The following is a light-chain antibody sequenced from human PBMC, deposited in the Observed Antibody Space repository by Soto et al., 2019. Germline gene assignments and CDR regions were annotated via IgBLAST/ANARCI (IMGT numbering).Light chain of an antibody. Sequence: QSALTQPASVSGSPGQSITISCTGTSSDVGAYDFVSWYQQHPDKAPKLMIYEVSNRPSGVSHRFSGSKSVNTATLTISGLQAEDEVDYYCSSYTTSSTRVFGTGTKLTVL. V-gene: IGLV2-14*03. J-gene: IGLJ1*01. CDR1: SSDVGAYDF. CDR3: SSYTTSSTRV. CDR2: EVS.